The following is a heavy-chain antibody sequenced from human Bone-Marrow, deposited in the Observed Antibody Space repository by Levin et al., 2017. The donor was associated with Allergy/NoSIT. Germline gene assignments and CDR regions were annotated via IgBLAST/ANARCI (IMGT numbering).Heavy chain of an antibody. CDR2: INHSGST. V-gene: IGHV4-34*01. J-gene: IGHJ5*02. Sequence: PSETLSLTCAVYGGSFSGYYWSWIRQPPGKGLEWIGEINHSGSTNYNPSLKSRVTISVDTSKNQFSLKLSSVTAADTAVYYCARPFLTMVRGVSRWFDPWGQGTLVTVSS. D-gene: IGHD3-10*01. CDR1: GGSFSGYY. CDR3: ARPFLTMVRGVSRWFDP.